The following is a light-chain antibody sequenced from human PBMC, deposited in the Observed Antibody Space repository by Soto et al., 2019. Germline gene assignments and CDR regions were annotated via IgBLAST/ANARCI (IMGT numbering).Light chain of an antibody. CDR1: QSVSSTY. CDR3: QQYGSSPPIT. Sequence: SPGTLSLSPGERATLSCRASQSVSSTYLAWYQQKPGQAPRPLIYGASSRATGIPDRFSGSGSGTDFTLTISRLEPEDFAVYYCQQYGSSPPITFGQGTRLEIK. V-gene: IGKV3-20*01. CDR2: GAS. J-gene: IGKJ5*01.